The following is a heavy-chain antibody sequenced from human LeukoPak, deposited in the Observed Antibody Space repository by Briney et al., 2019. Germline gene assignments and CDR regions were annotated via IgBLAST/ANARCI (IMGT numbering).Heavy chain of an antibody. CDR1: GGTFSSDA. V-gene: IGHV1-69*05. D-gene: IGHD3-22*01. CDR3: ARDPGSSGYYYSGWYFDL. Sequence: SVTVSCKASGGTFSSDAFSWVRQAPGQGLEWMGGIMPVFGTASYSQKFQGRVTVTTDESTSTVYMELSNLRSEDTAVYYCARDPGSSGYYYSGWYFDLWGRGTLVTVSS. CDR2: IMPVFGTA. J-gene: IGHJ2*01.